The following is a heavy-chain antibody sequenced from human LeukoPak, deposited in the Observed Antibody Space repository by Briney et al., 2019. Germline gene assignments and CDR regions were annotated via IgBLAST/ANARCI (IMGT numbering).Heavy chain of an antibody. D-gene: IGHD3-16*01. V-gene: IGHV4-59*01. J-gene: IGHJ6*04. Sequence: SETLSLTCTVSGGSISSYYWSWIRQPPGKGLEWIGYIYYSGSTNYNPSLKSRVTISVDTSKNQFSLKLTSVAAADTAVYYCARDAYVSYYYYGKDVWGKGTTVTVSS. CDR2: IYYSGST. CDR1: GGSISSYY. CDR3: ARDAYVSYYYYGKDV.